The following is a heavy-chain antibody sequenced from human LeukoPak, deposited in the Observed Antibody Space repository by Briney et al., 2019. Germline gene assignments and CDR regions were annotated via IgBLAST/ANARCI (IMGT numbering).Heavy chain of an antibody. J-gene: IGHJ4*02. CDR1: GFTFSSYG. CDR2: IWYDGSNK. D-gene: IGHD4-23*01. CDR3: AKGGGNTAPYYFDY. V-gene: IGHV3-33*06. Sequence: GGSLRLSCAASGFTFSSYGMHWVRQAPGKGLERVAVIWYDGSNKYYADSVKGRFTISRDNSKNTLYLQMNSLRAEDTAVYYCAKGGGNTAPYYFDYWGQGTLVTVSS.